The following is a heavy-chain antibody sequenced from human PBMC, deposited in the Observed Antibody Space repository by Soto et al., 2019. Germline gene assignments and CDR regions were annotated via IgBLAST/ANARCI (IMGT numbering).Heavy chain of an antibody. CDR3: ARVIWSGHLTSDL. V-gene: IGHV3-48*02. D-gene: IGHD3-3*01. J-gene: IGHJ5*02. CDR1: GFTFSSNS. Sequence: EVPVVESGGGLVQPGGSLRLSCAASGFTFSSNSMNWVRQAPGTGLEWISYISSSSSTIYADSVKGRFTISRDNAKNSLYLQMNSLRDEDTAVYYCARVIWSGHLTSDLWGQGTLVTVSS. CDR2: ISSSSSTI.